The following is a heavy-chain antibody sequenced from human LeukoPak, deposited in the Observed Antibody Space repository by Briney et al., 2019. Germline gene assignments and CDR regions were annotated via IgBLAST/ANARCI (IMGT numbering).Heavy chain of an antibody. Sequence: PSQTLSLTCTVSGGSISSGDYYWSWIRQPPGKGLEWIGYIYYSGSTYYNPSLKSRVTISADTSKNQFSLKLSSVTAADTAVYYCARAMGSSWSTPYFDYWGQGTLVTVSS. CDR1: GGSISSGDYY. CDR2: IYYSGST. J-gene: IGHJ4*02. CDR3: ARAMGSSWSTPYFDY. D-gene: IGHD6-13*01. V-gene: IGHV4-30-4*08.